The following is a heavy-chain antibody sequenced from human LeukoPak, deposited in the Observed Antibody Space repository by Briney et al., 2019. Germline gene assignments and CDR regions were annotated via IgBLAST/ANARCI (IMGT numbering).Heavy chain of an antibody. J-gene: IGHJ4*02. CDR3: ARDPPFRTGWSENFFDT. CDR1: GFTFDTFA. Sequence: WRSLRLSCAPSGFTFDTFAMHWVRQAPGKGLEWVALISYDGGNIYYGDSVKGRFTISRDNHNKMLYLQMNSLRPEDTAVYYCARDPPFRTGWSENFFDTWGQGTLVIVSS. CDR2: ISYDGGNI. D-gene: IGHD6-19*01. V-gene: IGHV3-30*04.